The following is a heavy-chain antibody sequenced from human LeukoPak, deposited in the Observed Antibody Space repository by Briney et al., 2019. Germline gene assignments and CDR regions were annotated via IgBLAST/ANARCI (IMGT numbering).Heavy chain of an antibody. Sequence: PGGSLRLSCAASGFTFDDYAMHWVRQAPGKGLEWVSGISWNSGSIGYADSVKGRFTISRDNAKNSLYLQMNSLRAEDTALYYCAKDRSATGSDDAFDIWGQGTMVTVSS. CDR3: AKDRSATGSDDAFDI. CDR2: ISWNSGSI. V-gene: IGHV3-9*01. J-gene: IGHJ3*02. CDR1: GFTFDDYA.